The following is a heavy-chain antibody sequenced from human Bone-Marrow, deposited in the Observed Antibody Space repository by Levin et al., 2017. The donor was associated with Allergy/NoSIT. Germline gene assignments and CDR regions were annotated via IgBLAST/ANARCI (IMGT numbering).Heavy chain of an antibody. J-gene: IGHJ6*02. Sequence: KVSCQTSGFGFTSYWIGWVRQMPGKGLEWMGLIFPSDSDTRYSPSFQGQVTMSVDKSTNTAYLQWSSLKASVTATYSCARQSLTIWPTYYFYGMDVWGQGTTVTVSS. CDR3: ARQSLTIWPTYYFYGMDV. D-gene: IGHD3-3*01. CDR2: IFPSDSDT. CDR1: GFGFTSYW. V-gene: IGHV5-51*01.